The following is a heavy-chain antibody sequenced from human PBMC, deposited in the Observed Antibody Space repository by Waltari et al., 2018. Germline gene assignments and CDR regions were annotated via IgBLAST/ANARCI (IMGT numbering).Heavy chain of an antibody. V-gene: IGHV4-31*01. D-gene: IGHD1-1*01. CDR1: GDTLTTGGYY. J-gene: IGHJ5*02. CDR3: ARRGRDLWNVDWFDP. CDR2: IYYSATT. Sequence: HVQLQESGPGLVKASQTLSLTCSVSGDTLTTGGYYWTWIRQHPEKGLEWIGDIYYSATTQYSPSLRGLVSMSVDRSQNQFSLTLNSVTAADTAVYYCARRGRDLWNVDWFDPWGQGILVNVSS.